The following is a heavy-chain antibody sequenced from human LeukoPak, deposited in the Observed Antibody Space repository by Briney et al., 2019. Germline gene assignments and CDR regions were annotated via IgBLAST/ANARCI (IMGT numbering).Heavy chain of an antibody. CDR2: ISWNSGSI. Sequence: GGSLRLSCAASRFTFSTYWMHWVRQAPGKGLEWVSGISWNSGSIGYADSVKGRFTISRDNAKNSLYLQMNSLRAEDMALYYCAKSFLSRYGSGRDDAFDIWGQETMVTVSS. CDR1: RFTFSTYW. CDR3: AKSFLSRYGSGRDDAFDI. D-gene: IGHD3-10*01. J-gene: IGHJ3*02. V-gene: IGHV3-9*03.